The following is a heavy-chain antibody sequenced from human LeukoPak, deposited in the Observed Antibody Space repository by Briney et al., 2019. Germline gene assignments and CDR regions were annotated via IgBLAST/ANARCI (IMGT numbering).Heavy chain of an antibody. D-gene: IGHD3-3*01. Sequence: GGSLRLSCAASGFTFTIFGLNWVRQAPGKGPEWVSYIDARSGITYYADSVQGRFTISRDDARESVYLQMDGLRVDDTAVYYCARTYDFGRGPPGDAFDNWGPGTWVIVSA. CDR3: ARTYDFGRGPPGDAFDN. CDR1: GFTFTIFG. CDR2: IDARSGIT. J-gene: IGHJ3*02. V-gene: IGHV3-48*01.